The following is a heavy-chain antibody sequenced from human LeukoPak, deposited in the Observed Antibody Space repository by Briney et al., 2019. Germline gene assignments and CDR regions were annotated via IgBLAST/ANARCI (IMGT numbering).Heavy chain of an antibody. V-gene: IGHV3-74*01. D-gene: IGHD4-11*01. CDR1: GFTFSRDW. CDR2: INTDGSST. Sequence: GGSLRLSCVASGFTFSRDWMHWVRQAPGKGLVWVSRINTDGSSTSYADAVKGRLTISRDNAKNTLYLQMNSLRAEDTAVYYCARGSSYYSNYYFDSWGQGTLVTVSS. J-gene: IGHJ4*02. CDR3: ARGSSYYSNYYFDS.